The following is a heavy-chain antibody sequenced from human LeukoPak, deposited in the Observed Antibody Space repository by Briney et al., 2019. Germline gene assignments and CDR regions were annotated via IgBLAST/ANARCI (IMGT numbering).Heavy chain of an antibody. J-gene: IGHJ4*02. CDR2: ISWDSSYT. CDR3: AVGSTSVYRYGYLDY. V-gene: IGHV3-11*06. Sequence: GGSLRLSCAASGFTFSDYYMSWIRQAPGRGLEWVSYISWDSSYTSYADSVKGRFTVSRDNAQKSLYLQMDSLRAEDTAVYYCAVGSTSVYRYGYLDYWGQGALVTVSS. D-gene: IGHD5-18*01. CDR1: GFTFSDYY.